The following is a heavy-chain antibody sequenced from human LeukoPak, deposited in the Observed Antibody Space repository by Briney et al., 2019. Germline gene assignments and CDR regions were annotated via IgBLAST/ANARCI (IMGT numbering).Heavy chain of an antibody. CDR3: ARDESTDIVVVPAAYHFDY. Sequence: GGSLRLSCAASGFVFYRYAMHWVRQAPGKGLEWLAVISHDAVNKYYLESEKGRFTISRDNSKNTLYLQMNSLRAEDTAVYYCARDESTDIVVVPAAYHFDYWGQGTLVTVSS. V-gene: IGHV3-30-3*01. J-gene: IGHJ4*02. CDR2: ISHDAVNK. CDR1: GFVFYRYA. D-gene: IGHD2-2*01.